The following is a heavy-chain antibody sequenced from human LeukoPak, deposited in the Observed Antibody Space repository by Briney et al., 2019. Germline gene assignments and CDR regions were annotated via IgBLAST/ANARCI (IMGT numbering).Heavy chain of an antibody. J-gene: IGHJ6*03. V-gene: IGHV3-7*01. CDR3: ARVAPYYYMDV. CDR2: IKQDGSEK. CDR1: GFTFSGAW. Sequence: GGSLRLSCTASGFTFSGAWMSWVRQAPGKGLEWVANIKQDGSEKYYVDSVKGRFTISRDNAKNSLYLQMNSLRAEDTAVYYCARVAPYYYMDVWGKGTTVTVSS.